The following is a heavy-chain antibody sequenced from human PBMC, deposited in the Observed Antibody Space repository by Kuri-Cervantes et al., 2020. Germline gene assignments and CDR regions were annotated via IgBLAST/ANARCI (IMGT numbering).Heavy chain of an antibody. CDR3: AKVSSGYWLFDY. J-gene: IGHJ4*02. CDR1: GFTFSNYD. D-gene: IGHD3-22*01. Sequence: GGSLRLSCVASGFTFSNYDMHWVRQPTGKGLEWVSAIDTAGDTFYLGSVQGRFTISRENAKNSLFLQMNSLRAEDTAVYYCAKVSSGYWLFDYWGQGTLVTVSS. CDR2: IDTAGDT. V-gene: IGHV3-13*01.